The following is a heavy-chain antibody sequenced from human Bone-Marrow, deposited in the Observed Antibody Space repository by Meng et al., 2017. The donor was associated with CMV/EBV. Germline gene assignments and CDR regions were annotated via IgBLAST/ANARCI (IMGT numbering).Heavy chain of an antibody. J-gene: IGHJ4*02. CDR3: AKSSSGYSLDY. V-gene: IGHV3-23*03. Sequence: GGSLRLSCAASGFIFSSYSMNWVRQAPGKGLDWVSVIYSGGSSIYSGDSVKGRFTVSRDDSKNALYLDISSLRVEDTAVYYCAKSSSGYSLDYWGQGALVTVSS. CDR2: IYSGGSSI. D-gene: IGHD3-22*01. CDR1: GFIFSSYS.